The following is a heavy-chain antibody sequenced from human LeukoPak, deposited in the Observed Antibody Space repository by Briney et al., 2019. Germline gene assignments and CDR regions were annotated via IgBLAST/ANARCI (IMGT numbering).Heavy chain of an antibody. V-gene: IGHV3-9*03. J-gene: IGHJ2*01. CDR2: ISWNSGSV. CDR1: GFTFDDYA. D-gene: IGHD5-18*01. Sequence: QPGRSLRLSCAASGFTFDDYAIHWVRQAPGKGLEWVSGISWNSGSVGYADSVKGRFTISRDNAKNSLYLQMNSLRAEDMALYFCAKGSSYSFGYWYFDLWGRGTLVTVSS. CDR3: AKGSSYSFGYWYFDL.